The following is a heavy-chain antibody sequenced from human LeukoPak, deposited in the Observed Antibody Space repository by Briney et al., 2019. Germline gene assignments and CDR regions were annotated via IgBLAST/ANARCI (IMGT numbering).Heavy chain of an antibody. CDR1: GYTFTSYY. CDR2: INPSGGST. CDR3: ARGAKRWLQFKTSAGFDY. Sequence: GASVKVSCKASGYTFTSYYMHWVRQAPGQGLEWMGIINPSGGSTSYAQKFQGRVTMTRDTSTSTVYMELNSLRSEDTAVYYCARGAKRWLQFKTSAGFDYWGQGTLVTVSS. J-gene: IGHJ4*02. V-gene: IGHV1-46*01. D-gene: IGHD5-24*01.